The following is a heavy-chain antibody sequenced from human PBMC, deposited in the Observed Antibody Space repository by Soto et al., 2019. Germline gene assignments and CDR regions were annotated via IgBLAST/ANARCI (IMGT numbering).Heavy chain of an antibody. D-gene: IGHD4-17*01. CDR1: GGSVSSSSYY. Sequence: SETLSLTCTVSGGSVSSSSYYWGWIRQPPGKGLEWIGSIYYSGSTYYNPSLKSRVTISVDTSKNQFSLKLSSVTAADTAVYYCARRGALSQPTRRCFFEYWGQGTLVTVSS. CDR2: IYYSGST. V-gene: IGHV4-39*01. J-gene: IGHJ4*02. CDR3: ARRGALSQPTRRCFFEY.